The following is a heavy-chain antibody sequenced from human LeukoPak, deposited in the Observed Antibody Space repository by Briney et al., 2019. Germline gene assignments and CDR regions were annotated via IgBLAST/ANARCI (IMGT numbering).Heavy chain of an antibody. D-gene: IGHD1-26*01. J-gene: IGHJ6*03. V-gene: IGHV4-59*12. CDR1: GGSISSYY. CDR3: ARDYSDPNPVYYYYMDV. Sequence: SETLSLTCTVSGGSISSYYWSWIRQPPGKGLEWIGYIYYSGSTYYNPSLKSRVTISVDTSKNQFSLKLSSVTAADTAVYYCARDYSDPNPVYYYYMDVWGKGTTVTVSS. CDR2: IYYSGST.